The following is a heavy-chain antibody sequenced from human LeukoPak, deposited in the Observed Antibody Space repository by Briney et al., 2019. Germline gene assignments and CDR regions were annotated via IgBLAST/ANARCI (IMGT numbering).Heavy chain of an antibody. CDR2: INHSGST. J-gene: IGHJ3*01. V-gene: IGHV4-39*07. D-gene: IGHD2-15*01. CDR3: ARGPRLGYCSGGSCHGGSPF. CDR1: GGSISNTDSY. Sequence: PSETLSLTCTVSGGSISNTDSYWGWVRQPPGKGLEWIGEINHSGSTNYNPSLKSRVTISVDTSKNQFSLKLSSVTAADTAVYYCARGPRLGYCSGGSCHGGSPFWGQGTMVTVSS.